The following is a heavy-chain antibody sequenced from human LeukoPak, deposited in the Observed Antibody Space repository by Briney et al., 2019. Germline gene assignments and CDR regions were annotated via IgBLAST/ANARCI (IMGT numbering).Heavy chain of an antibody. CDR2: INHSRST. CDR3: AASRYDYGDYVPLVY. J-gene: IGHJ4*02. V-gene: IGHV4-34*01. Sequence: PSESLSLTCAASGGSFSGYYLSWIRQAPGKGLEWIGEINHSRSTNYNPSLTRRVTISVDTSKNQFSLKLSSVSAADTTVYYCAASRYDYGDYVPLVYWGEGTLVTVSS. D-gene: IGHD4-17*01. CDR1: GGSFSGYY.